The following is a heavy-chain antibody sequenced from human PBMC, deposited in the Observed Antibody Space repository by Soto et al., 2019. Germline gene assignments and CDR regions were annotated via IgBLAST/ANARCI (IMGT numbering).Heavy chain of an antibody. CDR3: ARLGVEMATTTHFAS. CDR2: IYPGDSDT. V-gene: IGHV5-51*01. J-gene: IGHJ4*02. Sequence: PGESLKISCKGSGYSFTSYWIGWVRQMPGKGLEWMGIIYPGDSDTRYSPSFQGQVSFSADKSISTAYLQWSSLKASDTAMYYCARLGVEMATTTHFASWGQGTLVTVSS. D-gene: IGHD1-1*01. CDR1: GYSFTSYW.